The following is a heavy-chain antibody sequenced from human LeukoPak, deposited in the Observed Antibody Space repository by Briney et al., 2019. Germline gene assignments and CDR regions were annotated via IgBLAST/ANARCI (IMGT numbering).Heavy chain of an antibody. CDR3: ARCPYSSSPQVDYYDSSGYYNNWFDP. D-gene: IGHD3-22*01. V-gene: IGHV1-46*01. J-gene: IGHJ5*02. CDR1: GYTFTSYY. CDR2: INPSGGST. Sequence: GASVKVSCKASGYTFTSYYMHWVRQAPGQGLEWIGIINPSGGSTSYARKFQGRVTMTRDTSTSTVYMELSSLRSEDTAVYYCARCPYSSSPQVDYYDSSGYYNNWFDPWGQGTLVTVSS.